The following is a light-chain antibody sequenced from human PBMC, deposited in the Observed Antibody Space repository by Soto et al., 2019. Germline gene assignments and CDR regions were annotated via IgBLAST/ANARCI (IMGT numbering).Light chain of an antibody. V-gene: IGLV2-23*01. Sequence: QSALTLPASVSGSPGQSITISCTGTSSDVGSYNLVSWYQQHPGKAPKLMIYEGSKRPSGVSNRFSGSKSGNTASLTISGFQAEYVAYYYFCSYAGSSTVVFGRGTKLTVL. CDR2: EGS. J-gene: IGLJ2*01. CDR3: CSYAGSSTVV. CDR1: SSDVGSYNL.